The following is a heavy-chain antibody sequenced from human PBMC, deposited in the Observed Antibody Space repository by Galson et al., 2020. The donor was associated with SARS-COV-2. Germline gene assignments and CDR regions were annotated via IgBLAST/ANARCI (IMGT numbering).Heavy chain of an antibody. J-gene: IGHJ5*02. Sequence: SETLSLTCNVSGCYINVYSWNWIRHPAGKGLEWIGRIHTTVSTSYNPSLRTRVSMSIDTPKNQVSLRLTSVTDADTAVYYCARDPFESSFDAWGQGSLGAVAA. CDR2: IHTTVST. CDR3: ARDPFESSFDA. V-gene: IGHV4-4*07. D-gene: IGHD3-9*01. CDR1: GCYINVYS.